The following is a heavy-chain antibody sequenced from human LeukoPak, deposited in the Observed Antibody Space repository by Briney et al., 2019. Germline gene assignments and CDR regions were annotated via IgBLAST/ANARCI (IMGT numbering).Heavy chain of an antibody. D-gene: IGHD4-23*01. Sequence: GGSLRLSCAASGFNFASRWMHWVRHVPGKGLVWVSRISSDGSDTTYADSVKGRFTISRDNVKKIVYLQMRSLRVEDTAVYYCARHFDGKGSFDFWGQGTLVTVSS. CDR1: GFNFASRW. CDR3: ARHFDGKGSFDF. J-gene: IGHJ5*01. CDR2: ISSDGSDT. V-gene: IGHV3-74*01.